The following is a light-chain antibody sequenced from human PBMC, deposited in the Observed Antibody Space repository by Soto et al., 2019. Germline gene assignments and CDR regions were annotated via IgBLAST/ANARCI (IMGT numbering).Light chain of an antibody. CDR2: GNN. J-gene: IGLJ1*01. V-gene: IGLV1-40*01. CDR1: SSNIGAGYD. Sequence: QSVLTQPPSVSGAPGQRVTISCTGNSSNIGAGYDVHWYQQLPGTAPKLLIYGNNNRPSGVPDRFSGSKSGTSASLAISGLRTEDEANYYCSSYTGTSTQVFGTGTKLTVL. CDR3: SSYTGTSTQV.